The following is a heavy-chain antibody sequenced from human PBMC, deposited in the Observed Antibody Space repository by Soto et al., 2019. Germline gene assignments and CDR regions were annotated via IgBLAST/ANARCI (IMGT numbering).Heavy chain of an antibody. V-gene: IGHV4-59*01. CDR3: ARGRQWLDSFDP. CDR1: GGSISSYY. J-gene: IGHJ5*02. CDR2: IYYSGST. D-gene: IGHD6-19*01. Sequence: SETLSLTCTVSGGSISSYYWSWIRQPPGKGLEWIGYIYYSGSTNYNPSLKSRVTISVDTSKNQFSLKLSSVTAADTAVYYCARGRQWLDSFDPWGQGTLVTVSS.